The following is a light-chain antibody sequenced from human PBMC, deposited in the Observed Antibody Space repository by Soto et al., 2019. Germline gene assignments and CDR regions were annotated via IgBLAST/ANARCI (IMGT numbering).Light chain of an antibody. Sequence: QSALTQPASVSGSPGQSITISCSGTSSDIGSYNHVAWYQQFPSKSPKLMIYAVSDRPPGVSDRFSGSKFGITASLTISGHQTEDEADYYCISYTGRQSYLFGAGTKVTVL. J-gene: IGLJ1*01. CDR1: SSDIGSYNH. V-gene: IGLV2-14*03. CDR3: ISYTGRQSYL. CDR2: AVS.